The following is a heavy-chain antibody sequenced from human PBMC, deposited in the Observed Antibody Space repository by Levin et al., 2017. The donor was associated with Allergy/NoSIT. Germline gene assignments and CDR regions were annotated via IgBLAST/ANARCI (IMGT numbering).Heavy chain of an antibody. D-gene: IGHD2-8*01. Sequence: SETLSLTCAVSGGSISSSNWWSWVRQPPGKGLEWIGEIYHSGSTNYNPSLKSRVTISVDKSKNQFSLKLSSVTAADTAVYYCARMRRISMSPENWFDPWGQGTLVTVSS. CDR3: ARMRRISMSPENWFDP. CDR1: GGSISSSNW. V-gene: IGHV4-4*02. J-gene: IGHJ5*02. CDR2: IYHSGST.